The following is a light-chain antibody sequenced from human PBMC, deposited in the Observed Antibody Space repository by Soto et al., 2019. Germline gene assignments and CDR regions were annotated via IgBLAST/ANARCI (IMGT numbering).Light chain of an antibody. V-gene: IGKV3-15*01. CDR3: KHYNNWPPWT. Sequence: EIVMTQSPATLSVSPGERATLSCRASQSVSSNLAWYQQKPGQAPRLLIYGASTRATGIPARFSGSGSGTEFTLTISSLPSEDFAVYYCKHYNNWPPWTFGQGTKVEIK. CDR2: GAS. CDR1: QSVSSN. J-gene: IGKJ1*01.